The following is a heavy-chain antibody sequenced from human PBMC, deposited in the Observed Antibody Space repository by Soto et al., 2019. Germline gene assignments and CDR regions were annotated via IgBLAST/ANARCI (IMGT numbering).Heavy chain of an antibody. Sequence: EVQLVESGGGLVQPGGSLRLSCAASGFIFSSYNMNWVRQAPGKGLEWVSYISSSSSTIYYADSVKGRFTISRDNDKNSLYLQMNSLRDEDTAVYYCARGTAYSSSWYGDYRGQGTLVTVSS. CDR1: GFIFSSYN. CDR2: ISSSSSTI. CDR3: ARGTAYSSSWYGDY. D-gene: IGHD6-13*01. J-gene: IGHJ4*02. V-gene: IGHV3-48*02.